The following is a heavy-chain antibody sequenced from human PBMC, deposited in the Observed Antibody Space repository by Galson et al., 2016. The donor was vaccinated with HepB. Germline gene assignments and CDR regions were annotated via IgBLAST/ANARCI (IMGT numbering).Heavy chain of an antibody. D-gene: IGHD3-3*01. CDR2: ISGGGGST. J-gene: IGHJ1*01. CDR3: ADVFWSDASEGPLRH. CDR1: GFTFRTYT. V-gene: IGHV3-23*01. Sequence: SLRLSCAASGFTFRTYTMSWVRQAPGKGLEWVSGISGGGGSTYYADSVKGRFTISRDNSKDTLYLQMNSLRPDDTAVYFCADVFWSDASEGPLRHWGQGTLVSVSS.